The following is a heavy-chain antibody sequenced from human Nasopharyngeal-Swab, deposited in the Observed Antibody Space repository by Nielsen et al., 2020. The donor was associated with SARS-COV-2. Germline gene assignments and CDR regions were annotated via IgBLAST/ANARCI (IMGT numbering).Heavy chain of an antibody. CDR1: GFTFGMYS. CDR3: ARDFGFCSSTSCSLLTFDY. D-gene: IGHD2-2*01. J-gene: IGHJ4*02. V-gene: IGHV3-21*01. CDR2: ISSSSSYK. Sequence: GGSLRLSCAASGFTFGMYSVNWVRQAPGKGLEWVSSISSSSSYKYYADSVKGRFTISRDNAKNSLYLQMNSLRAEDTAVYYCARDFGFCSSTSCSLLTFDYWGQRNLVTVSS.